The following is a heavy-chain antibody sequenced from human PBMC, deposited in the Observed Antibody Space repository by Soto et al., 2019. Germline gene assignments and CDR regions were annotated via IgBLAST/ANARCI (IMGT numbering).Heavy chain of an antibody. D-gene: IGHD1-26*01. J-gene: IGHJ4*02. CDR2: ISPYTGNT. Sequence: GPEVKKPGASMKVSCKTSGYTFSDFALTWVRQAPAQGLEWLGWISPYTGNTNYAQRLQDRVTMTTDTSTSTAYLELRSLRSDDTAVYYCARLGWELLSGRRYFDYWGQGTLVTVSS. CDR1: GYTFSDFA. CDR3: ARLGWELLSGRRYFDY. V-gene: IGHV1-18*04.